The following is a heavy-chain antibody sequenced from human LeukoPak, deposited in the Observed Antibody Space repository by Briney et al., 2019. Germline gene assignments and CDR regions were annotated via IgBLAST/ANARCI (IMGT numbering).Heavy chain of an antibody. Sequence: SQTLSLTCAISGDSVSSNSAAWNWIRQSPSRGLEWLGRTYYRSKWYNDYAVSVKSQITINPDTSKSQFSLQLNSVTPEDTAVYYCARAGLYYYGSGSYYPAPHAFDIWGQGTMVTVSS. CDR3: ARAGLYYYGSGSYYPAPHAFDI. CDR2: TYYRSKWYN. D-gene: IGHD3-10*01. J-gene: IGHJ3*02. V-gene: IGHV6-1*01. CDR1: GDSVSSNSAA.